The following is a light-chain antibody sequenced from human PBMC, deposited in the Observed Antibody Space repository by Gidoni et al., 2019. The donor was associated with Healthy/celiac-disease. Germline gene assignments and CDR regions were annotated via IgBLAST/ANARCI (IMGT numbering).Light chain of an antibody. CDR2: AAS. CDR1: QSISSY. CDR3: QQSYSTPQT. Sequence: DIQMTQSPSSLSASVGDRVTITCRASQSISSYLNWYQQKPGKAPKLLIYAASSLQSGVPSRFKGSVSGTDFTLTISSLQPEDFATYYCQQSYSTPQTFGQGTKVEIK. J-gene: IGKJ1*01. V-gene: IGKV1-39*01.